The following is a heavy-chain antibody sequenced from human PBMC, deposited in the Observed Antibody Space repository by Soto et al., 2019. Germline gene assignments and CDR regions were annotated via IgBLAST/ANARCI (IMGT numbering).Heavy chain of an antibody. CDR1: GGTFSSYS. CDR3: ARKATMVRGVIITSPAWYYYYGMDV. V-gene: IGHV1-69*13. D-gene: IGHD3-10*01. J-gene: IGHJ6*02. CDR2: IIPIFGTA. Sequence: SVKVSSKASGGTFSSYSISWVRQAPGQGLEWMGGIIPIFGTANYAQKFQGRVTITADESTSTAYMELSSLRSEDTAVYYCARKATMVRGVIITSPAWYYYYGMDVWGQGTTVTVSS.